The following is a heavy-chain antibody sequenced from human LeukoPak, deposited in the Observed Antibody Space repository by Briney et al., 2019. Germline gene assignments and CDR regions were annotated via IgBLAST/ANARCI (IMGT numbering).Heavy chain of an antibody. CDR3: AKEAGSVVVVAATPGD. D-gene: IGHD2-15*01. Sequence: PGGSLRLSCAASGFTFSSYAMHWVRQAPGKGLEWVAVISYDGSNKYYADSVKGRFTISRDNSKNTLYLQMNSLRVEDTAVYYCAKEAGSVVVVAATPGDWGQGTLVTVSS. V-gene: IGHV3-30-3*01. CDR2: ISYDGSNK. CDR1: GFTFSSYA. J-gene: IGHJ4*02.